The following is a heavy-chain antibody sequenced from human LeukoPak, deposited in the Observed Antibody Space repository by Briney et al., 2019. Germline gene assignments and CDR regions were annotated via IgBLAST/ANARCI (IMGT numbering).Heavy chain of an antibody. CDR1: GGSINNYY. Sequence: SETLSLTCAVSGGSINNYYWSWIRQPAGKGLEWIGRIFTSGSTNYNASLKSRVTISVDTSKNQFSLKLSSVTAADTAVYYCARHWYSSSSGNWFDPWGQGTLVTVSS. CDR3: ARHWYSSSSGNWFDP. D-gene: IGHD6-6*01. J-gene: IGHJ5*02. CDR2: IFTSGST. V-gene: IGHV4-4*07.